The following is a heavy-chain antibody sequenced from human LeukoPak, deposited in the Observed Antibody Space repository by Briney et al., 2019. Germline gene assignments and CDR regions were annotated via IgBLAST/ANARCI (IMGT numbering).Heavy chain of an antibody. D-gene: IGHD3-10*01. V-gene: IGHV4-59*08. Sequence: SETLSLTCTASGGSISSYYWSWIRQPPGKGLEWIGYIYDSGSTNYNPSLKSRVTISLDTSKKQFSLKLTSVTATDTAVFYCARHYYGSGSSPMDVWGQGTTVTVSS. J-gene: IGHJ6*02. CDR3: ARHYYGSGSSPMDV. CDR2: IYDSGST. CDR1: GGSISSYY.